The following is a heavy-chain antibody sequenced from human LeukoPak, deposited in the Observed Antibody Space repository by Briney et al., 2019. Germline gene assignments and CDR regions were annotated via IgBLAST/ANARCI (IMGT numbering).Heavy chain of an antibody. D-gene: IGHD3-22*01. CDR3: AKGSYYDSSGSFYFDY. CDR1: GFTFSSYA. CDR2: ISGSGGST. Sequence: GGSLRLSCAASGFTFSSYAMSWVRQAPGKGLEWVLAISGSGGSTYYADSVKGRFTISRDNSKNTLYLQMNSLRAEDTAVYYCAKGSYYDSSGSFYFDYWGQGTLVTVSS. V-gene: IGHV3-23*01. J-gene: IGHJ4*02.